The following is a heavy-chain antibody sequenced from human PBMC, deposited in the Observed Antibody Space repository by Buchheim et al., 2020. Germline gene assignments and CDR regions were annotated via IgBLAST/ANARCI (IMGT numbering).Heavy chain of an antibody. D-gene: IGHD3-10*01. CDR3: ARGRFDVRYYGSGSYFPV. CDR2: INHSGST. Sequence: QVQLQQWGAGLLEPSETLSLTCAVYGGSFSGYYWSWIRQPPGKGLEWIGEINHSGSTNYNPSLKSRVTISVDTSKNQFSLKLSSVTAADTAVYYCARGRFDVRYYGSGSYFPVWGQGTL. V-gene: IGHV4-34*01. CDR1: GGSFSGYY. J-gene: IGHJ4*02.